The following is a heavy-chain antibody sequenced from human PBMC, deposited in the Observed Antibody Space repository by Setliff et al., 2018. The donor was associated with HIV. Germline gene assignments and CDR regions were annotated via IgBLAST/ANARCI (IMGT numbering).Heavy chain of an antibody. J-gene: IGHJ4*02. D-gene: IGHD6-19*01. CDR3: ARMRGRAVLSYFFDH. CDR2: IYYSGGT. V-gene: IGHV4-39*07. Sequence: PSETLSLTCTVSGGSISSSSYYWGWIRQPPGKGLEWIGSIYYSGGTYYNPSLKSRVTISVDTSKNQFSLKVRSVTAADTAVYYCARMRGRAVLSYFFDHWGQGRLVTVSS. CDR1: GGSISSSSYY.